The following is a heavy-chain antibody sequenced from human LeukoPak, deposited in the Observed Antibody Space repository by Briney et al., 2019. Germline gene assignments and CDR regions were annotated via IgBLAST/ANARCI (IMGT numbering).Heavy chain of an antibody. V-gene: IGHV1-2*02. J-gene: IGHJ4*02. CDR3: ARGGPLIPWPDY. CDR1: GYTFTGYY. Sequence: ASVKVSCKASGYTFTGYYMHWVRQAPGQGLEWMGWINPNSGGTNYAQKFPGRVTMTSDTSISTAYMELSRLRSDDTAVYYCARGGPLIPWPDYWGQGTLVTVSS. CDR2: INPNSGGT. D-gene: IGHD2-2*02.